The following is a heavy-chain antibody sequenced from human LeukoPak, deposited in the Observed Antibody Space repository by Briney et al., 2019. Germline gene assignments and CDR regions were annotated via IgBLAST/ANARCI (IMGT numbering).Heavy chain of an antibody. CDR3: ARDSLYSSSWRTFDY. V-gene: IGHV3-66*03. D-gene: IGHD6-13*01. CDR1: GFTVSSNY. J-gene: IGHJ4*02. CDR2: IYSCGST. Sequence: GGSLRLSCAASGFTVSSNYMSWVRQAPGKGLEWVSVIYSCGSTYYADSVKGRFTISRDNSKNTLYLQMNSLRAEDTAVYYCARDSLYSSSWRTFDYWGQGTLVTVSS.